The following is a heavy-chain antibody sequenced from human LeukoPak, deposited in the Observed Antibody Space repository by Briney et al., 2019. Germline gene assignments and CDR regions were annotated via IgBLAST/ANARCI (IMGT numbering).Heavy chain of an antibody. V-gene: IGHV1-69*05. J-gene: IGHJ4*02. CDR2: IIPIFGTA. CDR1: GGTFSSYA. D-gene: IGHD6-19*01. CDR3: ARAPAGAFDY. Sequence: AASVKVSFKASGGTFSSYAISWVRQAPGQGLEWMGGIIPIFGTANYAQKFQGRVTMTTDTSTSTAYMELRSLRSDDTAVYYCARAPAGAFDYWGQGTLVTVSS.